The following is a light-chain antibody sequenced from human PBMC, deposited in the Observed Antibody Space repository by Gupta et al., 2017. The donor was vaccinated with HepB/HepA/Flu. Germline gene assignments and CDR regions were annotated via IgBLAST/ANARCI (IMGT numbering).Light chain of an antibody. J-gene: IGKJ1*01. CDR1: QGVLYSSNNKNY. Sequence: DIVMTQSPDSLAVSVGERATINCKSSQGVLYSSNNKNYLCWYQQKPGQPPKLLIYWASTRASGVPDRFSGSGSGTDFTLTISSLQAEDVAVYYCQQYYSTPETFGQGTKVEIK. CDR2: WAS. CDR3: QQYYSTPET. V-gene: IGKV4-1*01.